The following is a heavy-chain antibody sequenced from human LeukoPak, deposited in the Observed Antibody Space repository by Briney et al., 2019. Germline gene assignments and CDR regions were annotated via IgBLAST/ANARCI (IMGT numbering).Heavy chain of an antibody. CDR1: GYTFTSYD. CDR3: ARGIISYYYDSSGYYSGWFDP. CDR2: MNPNSGNT. J-gene: IGHJ5*02. Sequence: ASVKVSCKASGYTFTSYDINWVRQATGQGLEWMGWMNPNSGNTGYARKFQGRVTMTRNTSISTAYMELSSLRSEDTAVYYCARGIISYYYDSSGYYSGWFDPWGQGTLVTVSS. V-gene: IGHV1-8*01. D-gene: IGHD3-22*01.